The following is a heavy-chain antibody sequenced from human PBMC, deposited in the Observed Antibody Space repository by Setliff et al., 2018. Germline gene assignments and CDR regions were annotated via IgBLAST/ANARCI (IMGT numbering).Heavy chain of an antibody. D-gene: IGHD2-8*01. CDR2: ISSRSSTT. CDR3: ARGPAKSAGQWCSHFFDY. V-gene: IGHV3-48*01. CDR1: GFTFSTYT. Sequence: PGGSLRLSCAASGFTFSTYTMNWVRQAPGKGLEWISYISSRSSTTNYADSVKGRFTISRDDAKNSLYPQMDSLRAEDTAVYYCARGPAKSAGQWCSHFFDYWGQGTLVTVS. J-gene: IGHJ4*02.